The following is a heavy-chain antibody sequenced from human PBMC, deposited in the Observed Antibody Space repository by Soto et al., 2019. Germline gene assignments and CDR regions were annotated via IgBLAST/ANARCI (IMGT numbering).Heavy chain of an antibody. J-gene: IGHJ3*02. Sequence: SVKVSCKASGGTFSSYAISWVRQAPGQGLEWMGGIIPIFGTANYAQKFQGRVTITADKSKNTAYMELNSLGSEDTAVYYCARGPRRERFLEWLLIPFDIWGQGTMVTVSS. CDR3: ARGPRRERFLEWLLIPFDI. CDR1: GGTFSSYA. CDR2: IIPIFGTA. V-gene: IGHV1-69*06. D-gene: IGHD3-3*01.